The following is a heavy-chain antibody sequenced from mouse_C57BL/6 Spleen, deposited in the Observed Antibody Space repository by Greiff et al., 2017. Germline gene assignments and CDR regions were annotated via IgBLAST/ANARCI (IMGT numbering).Heavy chain of an antibody. D-gene: IGHD1-1*01. CDR1: GFTFSSYT. CDR2: ISGGGGNT. J-gene: IGHJ3*01. V-gene: IGHV5-9*01. Sequence: EVKLEESGGGLVKPGGSLKLSCAASGFTFSSYTMSWVRQTPEKRLEWVATISGGGGNTYYPDSVKGRFTISRDNAKNTLYLQMSSLRSEDTALYYCARHLYYYGSSPAWFAYWGQGTLVTVSA. CDR3: ARHLYYYGSSPAWFAY.